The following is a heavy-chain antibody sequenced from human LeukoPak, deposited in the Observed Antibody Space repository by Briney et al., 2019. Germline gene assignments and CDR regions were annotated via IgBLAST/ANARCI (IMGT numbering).Heavy chain of an antibody. D-gene: IGHD5-24*01. J-gene: IGHJ5*02. CDR1: GYTFTGYY. CDR3: ARGQMATPFDP. V-gene: IGHV1-2*06. CDR2: INPSSGGT. Sequence: GASVKVSCKASGYTFTGYYMHWVRQAPGQGLEWMGRINPSSGGTNYAQKFQGRVTMTRDTSISTAYMELSRLRSDDTAVYYCARGQMATPFDPWGQGTLVTVSS.